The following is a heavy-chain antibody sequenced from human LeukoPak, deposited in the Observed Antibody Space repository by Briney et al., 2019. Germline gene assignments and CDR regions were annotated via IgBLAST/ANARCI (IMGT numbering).Heavy chain of an antibody. CDR2: IIPILGIA. J-gene: IGHJ6*02. V-gene: IGHV1-69*04. Sequence: SVKVSCKASGGTFSSYAISWVRQAPGQGLEWMGRIIPILGIANYAQKFRGRVTITADKSTSTAYMELSSLRSEDTAVYYCARENWNGYGMDVWGQGTTVTVSS. CDR1: GGTFSSYA. D-gene: IGHD1-1*01. CDR3: ARENWNGYGMDV.